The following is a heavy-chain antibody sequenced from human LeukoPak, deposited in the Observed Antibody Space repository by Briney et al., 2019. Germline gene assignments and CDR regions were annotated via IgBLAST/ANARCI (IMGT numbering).Heavy chain of an antibody. J-gene: IGHJ4*02. CDR2: ISGSGGST. CDR1: GFTFSSYA. CDR3: AKDLDFWSGYYLDY. V-gene: IGHV3-23*01. D-gene: IGHD3-3*01. Sequence: GGSLRLSCAASGFTFSSYAMSWVRQAPGEGLEWVSAISGSGGSTYYADSVKGRFTISRDNSKNTLYLQMNSLRAEDTAVYYCAKDLDFWSGYYLDYWGQGTLVTVSS.